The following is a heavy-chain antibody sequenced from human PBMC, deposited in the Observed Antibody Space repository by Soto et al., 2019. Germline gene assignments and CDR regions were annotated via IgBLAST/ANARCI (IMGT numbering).Heavy chain of an antibody. CDR2: IYYSGST. CDR3: ARRRYADWAFDY. V-gene: IGHV4-59*08. CDR1: GGSISGYY. Sequence: SETLSLTCFVSGGSISGYYGSWVRQPPGKGLEWIGYIYYSGSTTYNSSLKGRVTMSVDTSKNQFSLELSSVTAADTAVYYCARRRYADWAFDYWGQGTLVTVS. J-gene: IGHJ4*02. D-gene: IGHD3-9*01.